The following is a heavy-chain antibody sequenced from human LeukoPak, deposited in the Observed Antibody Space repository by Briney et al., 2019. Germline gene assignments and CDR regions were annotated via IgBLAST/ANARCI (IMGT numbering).Heavy chain of an antibody. V-gene: IGHV3-21*01. CDR1: GFTFSSYS. Sequence: PGGSLRLSCAASGFTFSSYSMNWVRQAPGKGLEWVSSISSSSSYIYYADSVKGRFTISRDNAKNSLYLQMNNLRAEDTAVYYCARRLNTMVRGPIDYWGQGTLVTVSS. CDR3: ARRLNTMVRGPIDY. CDR2: ISSSSSYI. D-gene: IGHD3-10*01. J-gene: IGHJ4*02.